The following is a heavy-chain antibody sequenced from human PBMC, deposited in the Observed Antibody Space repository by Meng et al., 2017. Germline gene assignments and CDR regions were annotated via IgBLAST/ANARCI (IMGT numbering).Heavy chain of an antibody. CDR1: GYTFTGYY. J-gene: IGHJ4*02. D-gene: IGHD3-10*01. V-gene: IGHV1-2*06. CDR2: INPNSGGT. Sequence: QVQLVQSGAEVKKPGAPVKVSCKASGYTFTGYYMHWVRQAPGQGLEWMGRINPNSGGTNYAQKFQGRVTMTRDTSISTAYMELSRLRSDDTAVYYCARDYGSGRIILHFDYWGQGTLVTVSS. CDR3: ARDYGSGRIILHFDY.